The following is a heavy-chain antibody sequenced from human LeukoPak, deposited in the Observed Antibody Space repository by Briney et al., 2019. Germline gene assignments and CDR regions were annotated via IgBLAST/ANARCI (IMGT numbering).Heavy chain of an antibody. D-gene: IGHD3-9*01. CDR1: GGSISSSSYY. Sequence: SETLSLTCTVYGGSISSSSYYWGWIRQPPGKGLEWIGSIYYSGSTYYNPSLKSRVTISVDTSKNQFSLKLSSVTAADTAVYYCARQINDILTGSQYYFDYWGQGTLVTVSS. CDR2: IYYSGST. CDR3: ARQINDILTGSQYYFDY. V-gene: IGHV4-39*01. J-gene: IGHJ4*02.